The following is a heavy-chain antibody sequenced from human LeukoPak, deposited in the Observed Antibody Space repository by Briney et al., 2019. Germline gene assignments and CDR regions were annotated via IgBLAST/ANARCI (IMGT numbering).Heavy chain of an antibody. CDR2: ISGSGGST. D-gene: IGHD3-3*01. CDR3: AKGSRYDFWSGYYD. J-gene: IGHJ4*02. CDR1: GFTFSRYA. V-gene: IGHV3-23*01. Sequence: GGSLRLSCAASGFTFSRYAMSWVRQAPGKGLEWVSAISGSGGSTYYADSVKGRFTISRDNSKNTLYLQMNSLRAEDTAVYYCAKGSRYDFWSGYYDWGQGTLVTVSS.